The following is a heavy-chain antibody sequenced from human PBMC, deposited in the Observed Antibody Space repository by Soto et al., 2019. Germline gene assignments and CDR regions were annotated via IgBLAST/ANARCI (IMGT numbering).Heavy chain of an antibody. CDR1: GYTFTGYY. J-gene: IGHJ5*02. D-gene: IGHD3-3*01. V-gene: IGHV1-2*04. Sequence: QVQLVQSGAEVKKPGASVKVSCKASGYTFTGYYMHWVRQAPGQGPEWMGWINPNSGGTNYAQKFQGWVTMTRDTSISTAYMELSRLRSDDTAVYYCARGSTIFGVVTTQGSWFDPWGQGTLVTVSS. CDR2: INPNSGGT. CDR3: ARGSTIFGVVTTQGSWFDP.